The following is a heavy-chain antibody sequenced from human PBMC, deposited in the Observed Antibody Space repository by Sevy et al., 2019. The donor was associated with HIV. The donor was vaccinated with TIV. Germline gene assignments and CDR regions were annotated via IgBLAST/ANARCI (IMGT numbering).Heavy chain of an antibody. CDR3: TRWKGAHSIFDY. CDR2: LKHKAFGGTR. D-gene: IGHD1-1*01. J-gene: IGHJ4*02. Sequence: GGSLRLSCTGSGFTFGDYAMSWVRQAPGKGLEWVAFLKHKAFGGTRDYAASVKGRFSISRDDSKSIAHLQMNDLKTEDTAIYYCTRWKGAHSIFDYWGQGALVTVSS. CDR1: GFTFGDYA. V-gene: IGHV3-49*04.